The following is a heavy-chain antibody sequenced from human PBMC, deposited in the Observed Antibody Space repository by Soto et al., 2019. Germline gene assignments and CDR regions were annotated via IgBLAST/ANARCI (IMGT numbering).Heavy chain of an antibody. CDR3: ARGDTPMITGMDSLDI. Sequence: PGGSLRLSCAASGFTFSRYWMNWVRQAPGKGLEWVANIKQDGTEKNYVDSVKGRFTISRDNARNSLYLQMDSLRAEDTAVYFCARGDTPMITGMDSLDIWGQGTMVTVSS. CDR1: GFTFSRYW. V-gene: IGHV3-7*01. CDR2: IKQDGTEK. D-gene: IGHD5-18*01. J-gene: IGHJ3*02.